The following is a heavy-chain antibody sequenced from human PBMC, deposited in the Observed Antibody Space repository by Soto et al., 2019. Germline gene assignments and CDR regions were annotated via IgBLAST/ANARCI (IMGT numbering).Heavy chain of an antibody. CDR1: GFTFSSYA. CDR3: ATDSYCSGGSCYPTRDY. Sequence: EVQLLESGGGLVQPGGSLRLSCAASGFTFSSYAMSWVRQAPGKGLEWVSAISGSGGSTYYADSVKGRFTISRDNSKNTLYLQMNSLRAEDTAVYYCATDSYCSGGSCYPTRDYWGQGTLVTVSS. J-gene: IGHJ4*02. V-gene: IGHV3-23*01. D-gene: IGHD2-15*01. CDR2: ISGSGGST.